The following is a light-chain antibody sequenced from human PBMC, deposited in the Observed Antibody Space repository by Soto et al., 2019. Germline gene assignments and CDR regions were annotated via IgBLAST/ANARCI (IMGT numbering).Light chain of an antibody. J-gene: IGLJ1*01. CDR1: ISDVGRFYV. CDR2: EGS. Sequence: QSSLTQPASVSGSLVQSITISCTGTISDVGRFYVVSWFQQHPGQFPKLIIYEGSMRPSGVSSRFSGSKSVNTAYLTISGLQAEDEADYDCCAYVXARTDVFGTGTXVXV. CDR3: CAYVXARTDV. V-gene: IGLV2-23*01.